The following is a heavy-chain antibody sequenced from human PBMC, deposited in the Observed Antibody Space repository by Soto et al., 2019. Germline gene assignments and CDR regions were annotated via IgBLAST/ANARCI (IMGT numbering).Heavy chain of an antibody. J-gene: IGHJ4*02. CDR3: ASQRGYSYGLEFDY. V-gene: IGHV5-51*03. D-gene: IGHD5-18*01. CDR1: GYTFTSYW. CDR2: IYPGYSDT. Sequence: EVQLVQSGADVKKPGESLKISCTGSGYTFTSYWIGWVRQMPGKGLEWMGIIYPGYSDTKYSPAFQGQVTISADKSISPAYLQSSSLKASDTAKYYCASQRGYSYGLEFDYWGQGTLVTVSS.